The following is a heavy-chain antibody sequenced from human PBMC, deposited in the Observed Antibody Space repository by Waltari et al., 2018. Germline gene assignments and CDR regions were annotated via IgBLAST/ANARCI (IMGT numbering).Heavy chain of an antibody. CDR1: GGTFSSYA. J-gene: IGHJ4*02. D-gene: IGHD1-26*01. Sequence: QVQLVQSGAEVKKPGSSVKVSCKASGGTFSSYAISWVRQAPGQGLEWMGGFDPEDGETIYAQKFQGRVTMTEDTSTDTAYMELSSLRSEDTAVYYCATETSTWEQANFDYWGQGTLVTVSS. CDR3: ATETSTWEQANFDY. V-gene: IGHV1-24*01. CDR2: FDPEDGET.